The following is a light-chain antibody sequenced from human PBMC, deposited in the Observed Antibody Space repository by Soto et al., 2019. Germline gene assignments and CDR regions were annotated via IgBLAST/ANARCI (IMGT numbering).Light chain of an antibody. CDR2: GAS. CDR3: QQYADWPRT. Sequence: ETVLTHSPGTLSLSPGERATLSCRASQSVSSNLAWYQQKPGQAPRLLIYGASTRAIGIPARFSGSGSGTEFTLTISSLQSGDFAVYYCQQYADWPRTFGQGTKVDIK. J-gene: IGKJ1*01. V-gene: IGKV3-15*01. CDR1: QSVSSN.